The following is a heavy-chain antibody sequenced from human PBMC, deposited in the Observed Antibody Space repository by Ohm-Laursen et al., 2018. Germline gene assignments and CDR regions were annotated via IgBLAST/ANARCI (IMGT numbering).Heavy chain of an antibody. V-gene: IGHV2-5*02. Sequence: ATQTLTLTFTFSGFSISTSGVGVGWIRQPPGKALEWLALIFWDDDKRYSPSLKSRLTITKDTSKNQVFLTMTNMDPVDTATYYCARTIKTSIAGRLVSGDYWGQGTLVTVSS. CDR1: GFSISTSGVG. D-gene: IGHD6-6*01. CDR2: IFWDDDK. CDR3: ARTIKTSIAGRLVSGDY. J-gene: IGHJ4*02.